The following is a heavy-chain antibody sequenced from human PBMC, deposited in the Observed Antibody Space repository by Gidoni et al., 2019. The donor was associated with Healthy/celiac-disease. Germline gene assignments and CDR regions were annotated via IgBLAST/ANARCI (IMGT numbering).Heavy chain of an antibody. CDR2: INHSGST. J-gene: IGHJ6*02. D-gene: IGHD4-17*01. CDR3: ASGPTLRTTVTTYYYYGMDV. Sequence: QVQLQQWGAGLLKPSETLSLTCAVYGGSFSGYYWSWIRQPPGKGLEWIGEINHSGSTNYNPSLKSRVAISVDTSKNQFSLKLSSVTAADTAVYYCASGPTLRTTVTTYYYYGMDVWGQGTTVTVSS. V-gene: IGHV4-34*01. CDR1: GGSFSGYY.